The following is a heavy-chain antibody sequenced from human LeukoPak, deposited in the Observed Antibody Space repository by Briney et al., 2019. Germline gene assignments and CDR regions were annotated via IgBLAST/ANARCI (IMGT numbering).Heavy chain of an antibody. CDR2: TRNKANSYTT. CDR1: GLTFSDHY. D-gene: IGHD5-18*01. Sequence: PGGSLRLSCAASGLTFSDHYMDCARQAPGKGLEWVGRTRNKANSYTTEYAASVKGRFTISRDDSKNSLYLQMNSLKTEDTAVYYCARAEGYSYANFDYWGQGTLVTVSS. CDR3: ARAEGYSYANFDY. J-gene: IGHJ4*02. V-gene: IGHV3-72*01.